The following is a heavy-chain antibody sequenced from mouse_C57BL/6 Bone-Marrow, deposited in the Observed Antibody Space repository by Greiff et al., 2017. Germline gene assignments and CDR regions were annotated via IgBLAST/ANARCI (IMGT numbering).Heavy chain of an antibody. CDR3: ARYYGSSYYFDY. CDR1: GYAFTNYL. V-gene: IGHV1-54*01. J-gene: IGHJ2*01. D-gene: IGHD1-1*01. Sequence: QVQLQQSGAELVRPGTSVKVSCKASGYAFTNYLLEWVKQRPGQGLEWIGVLNPGSGGTNYNEQFKGKATLTADKPASTAYMQLSSLTSEDSAVYFCARYYGSSYYFDYWGQGTTLTGSS. CDR2: LNPGSGGT.